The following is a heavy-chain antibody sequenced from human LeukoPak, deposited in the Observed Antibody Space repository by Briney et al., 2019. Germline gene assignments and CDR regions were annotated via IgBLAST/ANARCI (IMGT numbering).Heavy chain of an antibody. J-gene: IGHJ6*03. CDR3: ARGSAYGAYYSHYMDV. CDR2: ISGSDGTT. Sequence: GGSLRLSCAASGFTFSNYAMSWVRQAPGKGLEWVSGISGSDGTTYYADSVKGRFTISRDNSNNTLYLQMNSLRAEDTAVYYCARGSAYGAYYSHYMDVWGKGTPVTISS. V-gene: IGHV3-23*01. CDR1: GFTFSNYA. D-gene: IGHD4-17*01.